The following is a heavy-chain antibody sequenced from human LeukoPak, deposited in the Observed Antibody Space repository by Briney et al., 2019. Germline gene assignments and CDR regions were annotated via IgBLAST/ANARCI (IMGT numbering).Heavy chain of an antibody. CDR3: AFSFPSGYMDY. V-gene: IGHV3-30*04. Sequence: PGGSLRLSCAASGFTFSSYAMHWVRQAPGKGLEWVAVISYDGSNKYYADSVKGRFTISRDNSKNTLYLQMNSLRAEDTAVYYCAFSFPSGYMDYWGQGTLVTVSS. CDR1: GFTFSSYA. CDR2: ISYDGSNK. D-gene: IGHD6-13*01. J-gene: IGHJ4*02.